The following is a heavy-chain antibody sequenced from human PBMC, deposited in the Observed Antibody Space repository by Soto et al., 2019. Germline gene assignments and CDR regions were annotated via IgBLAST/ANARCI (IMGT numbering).Heavy chain of an antibody. J-gene: IGHJ6*03. Sequence: EVQLVESGGGVVRPGGSLRLSCVASGFTFDDYGMSWVRQAPGKGLAWVSAIEWNGGYTLYAGSVKGLFTISRDNAKNPVDVQVKSLRAEDTASYHCSRAYTRDCSSSTCPSTLDVWGTGTTVTVS. CDR3: SRAYTRDCSSSTCPSTLDV. CDR2: IEWNGGYT. D-gene: IGHD2-2*01. V-gene: IGHV3-20*01. CDR1: GFTFDDYG.